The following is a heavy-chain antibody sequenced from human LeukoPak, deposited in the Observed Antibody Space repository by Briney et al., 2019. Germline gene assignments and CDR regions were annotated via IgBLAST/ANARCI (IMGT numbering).Heavy chain of an antibody. D-gene: IGHD3-10*01. CDR2: INWNGGST. J-gene: IGHJ6*03. Sequence: PGGSLRLSCAASGFTFDDYGMSWVHQAPGKGLEWVSGINWNGGSTGYADSVKGRFTISRDNAKNSLYLQMNSLRAEDTALYYCARAYYGSGTYYYYYYYMDVWGKGTTVTVSS. CDR3: ARAYYGSGTYYYYYYYMDV. CDR1: GFTFDDYG. V-gene: IGHV3-20*04.